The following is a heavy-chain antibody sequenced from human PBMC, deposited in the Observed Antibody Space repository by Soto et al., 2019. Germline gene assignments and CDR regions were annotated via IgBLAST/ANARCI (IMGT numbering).Heavy chain of an antibody. V-gene: IGHV3-33*01. CDR1: GFTFSSYG. J-gene: IGHJ2*01. CDR3: ARVPGYSSGWYWYFDL. D-gene: IGHD6-19*01. Sequence: QVQLVESGGGVXQPGXXLRLSCAASGFTFSSYGMHWVRQAPGKGLEWVAVIWYDGSNKYYADSVKGRFTISRDNSKNTVHLQMNSLRAEDTAVYYCARVPGYSSGWYWYFDLWGRGTLVTVSS. CDR2: IWYDGSNK.